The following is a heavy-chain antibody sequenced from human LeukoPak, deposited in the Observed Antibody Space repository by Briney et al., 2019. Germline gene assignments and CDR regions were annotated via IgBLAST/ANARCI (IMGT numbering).Heavy chain of an antibody. CDR2: ISSSGGST. CDR3: AKPGGPNPKFFYYRAV. CDR1: GFTFDTYA. J-gene: IGHJ6*03. D-gene: IGHD4/OR15-4a*01. V-gene: IGHV3-23*01. Sequence: GGSLRLSCAASGFTFDTYAMTWVRRAPGKGLEWVSAISSSGGSTYYADSVKGLFLTSRDNSESTLDQQMDSLKPEDTAVYYRAKPGGPNPKFFYYRAVWGKGTTVTVSS.